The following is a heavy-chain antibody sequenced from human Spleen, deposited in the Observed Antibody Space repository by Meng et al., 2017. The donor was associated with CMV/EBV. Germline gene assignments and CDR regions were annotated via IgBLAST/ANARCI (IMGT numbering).Heavy chain of an antibody. J-gene: IGHJ4*02. V-gene: IGHV3-23*01. Sequence: FRFSNYAMSWVRQAPGKGLEGVSGMSSRGDGTYYADSVKGRFTISRNNSKNTLYLQMNSLRAEDTAVYYCAKEGLLSYVIISAAASSHWGQGTLVTVSS. CDR1: FRFSNYA. CDR3: AKEGLLSYVIISAAASSH. CDR2: MSSRGDGT. D-gene: IGHD3-16*01.